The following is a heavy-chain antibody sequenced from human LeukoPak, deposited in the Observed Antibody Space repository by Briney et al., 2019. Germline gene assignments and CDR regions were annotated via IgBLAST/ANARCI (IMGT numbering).Heavy chain of an antibody. CDR2: INPSGGST. V-gene: IGHV1-46*01. J-gene: IGHJ6*03. CDR3: ARTYSGSYWGHYYYYMDV. CDR1: GYTFTSYY. Sequence: ASVKVSCKASGYTFTSYYMHWVRQAPGQGLEWMGIINPSGGSTSYAQKFQGRVTMTRDMSTSTVYMELSSLRSEDTAVYYCARTYSGSYWGHYYYYMDVWGKGTTVTSP. D-gene: IGHD1-26*01.